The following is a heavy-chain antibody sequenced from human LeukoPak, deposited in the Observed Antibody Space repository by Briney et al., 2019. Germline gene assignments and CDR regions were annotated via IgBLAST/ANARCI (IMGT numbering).Heavy chain of an antibody. CDR3: ARAGQDIVVFDAFDI. CDR1: GYTFTSYD. V-gene: IGHV1-8*03. CDR2: MNPNSGNT. D-gene: IGHD2-2*01. Sequence: GASVKVSCKASGYTFTSYDINWVRQATGQGLEWMGWMNPNSGNTGYAQKFQGRVTITRNTSISTAYMELSSLRSEDTAVYYCARAGQDIVVFDAFDIWGQGTMVTVSS. J-gene: IGHJ3*02.